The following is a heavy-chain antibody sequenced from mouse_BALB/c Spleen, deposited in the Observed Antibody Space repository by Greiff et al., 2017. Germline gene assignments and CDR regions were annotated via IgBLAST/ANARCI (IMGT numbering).Heavy chain of an antibody. J-gene: IGHJ2*01. CDR1: GYSFTGYY. CDR2: INPYNGAT. V-gene: IGHV1-31*01. Sequence: DVQLQESGPELVKPGASVKISCKASGYSFTGYYMHWVKQSHVKSLEWIGRINPYNGATSYNQNFKDKASLTVDKSSSTAYMELHSLTSEDSAVYYCAGTAPFDYWGQGTTLTVSS. CDR3: AGTAPFDY. D-gene: IGHD1-2*01.